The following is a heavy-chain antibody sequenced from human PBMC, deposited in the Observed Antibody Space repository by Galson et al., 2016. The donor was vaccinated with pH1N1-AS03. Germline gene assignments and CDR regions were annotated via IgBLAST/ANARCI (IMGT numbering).Heavy chain of an antibody. V-gene: IGHV5-51*03. CDR1: GYRFTNYW. CDR2: IYPGNSDS. Sequence: QSGAEVTKPGESLKISCKGSGYRFTNYWIGWVRQMPGKGLEWMGIIYPGNSDSRYNKSFQGQVTISADTSISTVYLQWSSLQALDTAMYYCARPRLNYFDNWGQGTLVSVSS. D-gene: IGHD3-16*01. J-gene: IGHJ4*02. CDR3: ARPRLNYFDN.